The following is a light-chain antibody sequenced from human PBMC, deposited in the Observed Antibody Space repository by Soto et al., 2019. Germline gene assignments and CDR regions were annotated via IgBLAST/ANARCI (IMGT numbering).Light chain of an antibody. J-gene: IGKJ5*01. Sequence: EIVLTQSPATLSLSPGERATLSCGASQSLSNTYLAWYQQKPGLAPRLLIYDASSRAAGIPDRFSGSGSGTVFTLTISRLEPADFAVYYCQQYGASVTFGQGTRLEIK. CDR3: QQYGASVT. CDR2: DAS. CDR1: QSLSNTY. V-gene: IGKV3D-20*01.